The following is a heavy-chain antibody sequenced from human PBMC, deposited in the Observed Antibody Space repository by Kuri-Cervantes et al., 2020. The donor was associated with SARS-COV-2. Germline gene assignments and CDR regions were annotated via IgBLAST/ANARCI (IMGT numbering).Heavy chain of an antibody. CDR1: GFSLTTSVMC. CDR3: VRIRAATVIADY. Sequence: SGPTLAKPSQTLTLTWTFSGFSLTTSVMCVAWIRQPPGEALEWLARIDWDDDKYYKTSLNTRLSISKDDSKVQVVLTMTNMDPVDTATFYCVRIRAATVIADYWGQGTLVTVSS. V-gene: IGHV2-70*11. D-gene: IGHD4-11*01. CDR2: IDWDDDK. J-gene: IGHJ4*02.